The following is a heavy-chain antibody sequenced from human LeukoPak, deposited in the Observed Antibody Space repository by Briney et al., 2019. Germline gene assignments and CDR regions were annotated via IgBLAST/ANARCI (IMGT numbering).Heavy chain of an antibody. J-gene: IGHJ4*02. CDR3: ASSGPSQGYY. CDR1: GYTXTGYY. CDR2: INPNSGGT. Sequence: ASVKVSCKASGYTXTGYYMHGVRQAPGQGLEWMGWINPNSGGTNYAQKFQGRVTMTRDTSISTVYMELSRLRSDDTAVYYCASSGPSQGYYWGQGTLVTVSS. V-gene: IGHV1-2*02.